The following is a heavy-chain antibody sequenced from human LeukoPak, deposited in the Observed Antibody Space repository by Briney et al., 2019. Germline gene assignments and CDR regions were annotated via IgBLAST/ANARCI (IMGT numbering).Heavy chain of an antibody. D-gene: IGHD1-7*01. J-gene: IGHJ4*01. CDR3: ASSREGRVDSETRLVDY. CDR2: INAGNGNT. CDR1: GYTFTSYA. V-gene: IGHV1-3*01. Sequence: ASVKVSCKASGYTFTSYAMHWVRQAPGQRLEWMGWINAGNGNTKYSQNFQGRVTITRDTSASTAYMELRSLRSEDTAVYYCASSREGRVDSETRLVDYWGQEPWSPSPQ.